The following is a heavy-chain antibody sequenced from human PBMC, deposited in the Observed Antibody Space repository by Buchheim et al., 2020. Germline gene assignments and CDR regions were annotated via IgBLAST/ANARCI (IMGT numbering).Heavy chain of an antibody. V-gene: IGHV4-4*07. CDR3: ARDPSPNTGWFGGY. Sequence: QVQLQESGPGLVKSSETLSLTCTVSGGSISSYYWSWIRQPAGKGLEWVGCIYSSGNTDYNPSLKSRVTMSVDTSKNQFSLNLRSVTAADTAVYYCARDPSPNTGWFGGYWGQGIL. D-gene: IGHD3-10*01. J-gene: IGHJ4*02. CDR1: GGSISSYY. CDR2: IYSSGNT.